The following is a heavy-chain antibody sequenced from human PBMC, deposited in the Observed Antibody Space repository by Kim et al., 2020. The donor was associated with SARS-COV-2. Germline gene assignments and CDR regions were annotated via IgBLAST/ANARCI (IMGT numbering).Heavy chain of an antibody. D-gene: IGHD6-13*01. CDR3: AKDPKGRGAGGEIAAAYNWFDP. CDR2: ISYDGSNK. Sequence: GGSLRLSCAASGFTFSSYGMHWVRQAPGKGLEWVAVISYDGSNKYYADSVKGRFTISRDNSKNTLYLQMNSLRAEDTAVYYCAKDPKGRGAGGEIAAAYNWFDPWGQGTLVTVSS. J-gene: IGHJ5*02. V-gene: IGHV3-30*18. CDR1: GFTFSSYG.